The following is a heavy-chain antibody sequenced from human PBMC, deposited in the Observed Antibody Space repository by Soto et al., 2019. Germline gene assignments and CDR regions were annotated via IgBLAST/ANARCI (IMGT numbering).Heavy chain of an antibody. CDR1: GGSVSSGSYY. CDR2: IYYSGST. V-gene: IGHV4-61*01. CDR3: ARVNQAGMDY. J-gene: IGHJ4*02. Sequence: ASETLSLTCTVSGGSVSSGSYYWSWIRQPPGKGLEWIGYIYYSGSTNYNPSLKSRVTISVDTSKNQFSLKLSSVTAADTAVYYCARVNQAGMDYWGQGTLVTVS. D-gene: IGHD2-2*01.